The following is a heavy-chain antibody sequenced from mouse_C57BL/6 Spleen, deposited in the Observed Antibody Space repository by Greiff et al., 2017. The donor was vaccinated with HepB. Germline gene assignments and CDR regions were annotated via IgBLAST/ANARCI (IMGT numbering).Heavy chain of an antibody. CDR1: GFTFSSYA. J-gene: IGHJ4*01. V-gene: IGHV5-4*03. D-gene: IGHD1-1*01. Sequence: DVKLVESGGGLVKPGGSLKLSCAASGFTFSSYAMSWVRQTPEKRLEWVATISDGGSYTYYPDNVKGRFTISRDNAKNNLYLQMSHLKSEDTAMYYCARNYYGSSHYAMDYGGQGTSVTVSS. CDR3: ARNYYGSSHYAMDY. CDR2: ISDGGSYT.